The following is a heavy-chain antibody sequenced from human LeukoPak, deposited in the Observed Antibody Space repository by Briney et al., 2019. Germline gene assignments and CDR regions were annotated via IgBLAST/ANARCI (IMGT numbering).Heavy chain of an antibody. CDR3: TKMSGYYVSDY. CDR2: IRYEGSDK. CDR1: GVTFSTDG. J-gene: IGHJ4*02. Sequence: GGSLRVSCAASGVTFSTDGMHWGRQAPGKGREWVAFIRYEGSDKYYADSVKGRFTISRDNSKNTLYLQMNTLRPEDTAVYYCTKMSGYYVSDYWGQGTLVTVSS. D-gene: IGHD3-3*01. V-gene: IGHV3-30*02.